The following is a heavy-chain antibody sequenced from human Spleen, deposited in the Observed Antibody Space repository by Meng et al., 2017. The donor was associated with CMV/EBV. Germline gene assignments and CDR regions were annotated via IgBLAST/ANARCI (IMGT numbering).Heavy chain of an antibody. Sequence: LSLTCAASGFTLSSYWMSWVRQAPGKGLEWVANIRQDGSEKYYVDSVKGRFTISRDSAKNSLYLQMNSLRAEDTAVYYCARGQYSGSYPRGHYFDYWGQGTLVTVSS. CDR1: GFTLSSYW. D-gene: IGHD1-26*01. CDR2: IRQDGSEK. J-gene: IGHJ4*02. CDR3: ARGQYSGSYPRGHYFDY. V-gene: IGHV3-7*01.